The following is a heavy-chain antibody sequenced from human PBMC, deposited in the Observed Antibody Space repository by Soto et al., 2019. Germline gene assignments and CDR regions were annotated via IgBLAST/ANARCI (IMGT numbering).Heavy chain of an antibody. Sequence: QVQLQQWGAGLLKPSETLSLTCAVYGGSFSGYQWTWIRQTPGKRLEWIGEINDSGDINYNPSLKSRVTILVHTPKKQTSLKLSSVTAADTAVYYCARGLILWFGELSRRGGYYYYMDVWGKGTTVTVSS. V-gene: IGHV4-34*01. CDR3: ARGLILWFGELSRRGGYYYYMDV. CDR2: INDSGDI. J-gene: IGHJ6*03. D-gene: IGHD3-10*01. CDR1: GGSFSGYQ.